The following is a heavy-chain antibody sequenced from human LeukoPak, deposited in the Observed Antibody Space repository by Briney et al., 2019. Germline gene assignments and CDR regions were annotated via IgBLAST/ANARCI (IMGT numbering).Heavy chain of an antibody. Sequence: GGTLRLSCAASGLYFEDYAMHWVRQPPGKGLEWVTLISSDGDTSYYADSVKGRFTISRDNSKNSLYLQMNSLRTEDTALYYCTKGGIPGFSSSWHRRNFHYYHYMGVWGKGTTVTVSS. CDR2: ISSDGDTS. V-gene: IGHV3-43D*03. CDR3: TKGGIPGFSSSWHRRNFHYYHYMGV. J-gene: IGHJ6*03. D-gene: IGHD6-13*01. CDR1: GLYFEDYA.